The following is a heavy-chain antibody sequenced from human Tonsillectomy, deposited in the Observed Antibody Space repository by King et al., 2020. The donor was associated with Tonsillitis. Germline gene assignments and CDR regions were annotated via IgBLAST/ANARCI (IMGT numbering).Heavy chain of an antibody. D-gene: IGHD2-2*01. CDR2: ISWNIGSI. CDR1: GFTFDDYA. Sequence: VQLVESGGGLVQPGRSLRLSCAASGFTFDDYAMHWVRQVPGKGLEWVSRISWNIGSIDYADSFKGRFTISRDNARNSLFLQMNSLRAEDTALYYCAKDNVVVPALTKGGLDSWGQGTLVTVSS. CDR3: AKDNVVVPALTKGGLDS. V-gene: IGHV3-9*01. J-gene: IGHJ4*02.